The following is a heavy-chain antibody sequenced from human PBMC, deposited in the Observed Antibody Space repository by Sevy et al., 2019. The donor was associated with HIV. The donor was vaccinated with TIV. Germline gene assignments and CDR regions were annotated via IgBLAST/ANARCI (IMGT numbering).Heavy chain of an antibody. D-gene: IGHD3-22*01. V-gene: IGHV4-59*11. CDR2: FYYTGVT. Sequence: SETLSLICTVSGGPISSHYWSWIRQTPGKGLEWIGYFYYTGVTNYNPSLKSRFSMSADTSRNRVSLKLRSVTAADTAVYFCARVPSPYYDSSGDLIREYYFDSWGQGTLVTVSS. CDR1: GGPISSHY. CDR3: ARVPSPYYDSSGDLIREYYFDS. J-gene: IGHJ4*02.